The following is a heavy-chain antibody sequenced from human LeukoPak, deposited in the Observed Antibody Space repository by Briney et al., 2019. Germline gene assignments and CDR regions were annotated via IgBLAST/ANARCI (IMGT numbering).Heavy chain of an antibody. V-gene: IGHV3-11*03. CDR1: GFTFSDYY. CDR3: ASWGDQVVPAQNDAFDI. CDR2: ISSSSSYT. D-gene: IGHD2-2*01. Sequence: GGSLRLSCAASGFTFSDYYMSWIRQAPGKGLEWVSYISSSSSYTNYADSVKGRFSISRDNAKNSLYLQMNSLRAEDTAVYYCASWGDQVVPAQNDAFDIWGQGTMVTVSS. J-gene: IGHJ3*02.